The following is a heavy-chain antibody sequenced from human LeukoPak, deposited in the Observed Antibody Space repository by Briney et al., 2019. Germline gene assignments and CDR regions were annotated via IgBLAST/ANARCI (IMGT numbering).Heavy chain of an antibody. V-gene: IGHV3-48*03. CDR2: ISSGGSTI. D-gene: IGHD3-22*01. CDR3: ASVPYDSSGYYYFSFDY. CDR1: GFTFSSYE. J-gene: IGHJ4*02. Sequence: GGSLRLSCAASGFTFSSYEMNWVRQAPGKGLEWVSYISSGGSTIYYADSVKGRFTISRDNAKNSLYLQMNSLRAEDTAVYYCASVPYDSSGYYYFSFDYWGQGTLVTVSS.